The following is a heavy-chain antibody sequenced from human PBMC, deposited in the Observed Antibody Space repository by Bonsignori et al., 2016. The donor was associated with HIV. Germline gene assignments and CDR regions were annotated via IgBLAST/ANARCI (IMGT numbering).Heavy chain of an antibody. D-gene: IGHD6-6*01. J-gene: IGHJ4*02. CDR2: LNPNSGGA. V-gene: IGHV1-2*02. CDR1: GYIFSGHY. Sequence: QVQLVQSGAEVKKPGASVKVSCKASGYIFSGHYLHWVRQAPGEGLEWLGWLNPNSGGAHYSQKFQGRVTLMKDTSISTAYMEMNRITSDDTAIYFCARSPYSSSSYFDYWGQGT. CDR3: ARSPYSSSSYFDY.